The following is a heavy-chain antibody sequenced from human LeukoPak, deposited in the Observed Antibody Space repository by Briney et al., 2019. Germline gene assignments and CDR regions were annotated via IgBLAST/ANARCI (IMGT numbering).Heavy chain of an antibody. CDR3: ARDPYSYDTSGPKPFDY. CDR2: ISRSSSAI. CDR1: GFTFSYYS. D-gene: IGHD3-3*01. V-gene: IGHV3-48*02. J-gene: IGHJ4*02. Sequence: GGSLRLSCAASGFTFSYYSMNWVRQAPGKGLEWVSYISRSSSAIYYADSVKGRFTISRDSAKNSLFLQMNSLRDEDTAVYYCARDPYSYDTSGPKPFDYWGQGTLVTVSS.